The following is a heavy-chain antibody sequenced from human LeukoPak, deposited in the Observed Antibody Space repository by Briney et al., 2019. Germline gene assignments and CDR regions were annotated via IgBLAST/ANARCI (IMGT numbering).Heavy chain of an antibody. CDR3: AKGSGHYYFDY. Sequence: GGSLRLSCAGSGFTFNSFWMSWVRQAPGKGLEWVANIKQDGTEKYYGDSVKGRFTISRDNAKSSLYLQMNSLRAEDTAVYYCAKGSGHYYFDYWGQGTLVTVSS. CDR2: IKQDGTEK. V-gene: IGHV3-7*01. D-gene: IGHD2-21*02. J-gene: IGHJ4*02. CDR1: GFTFNSFW.